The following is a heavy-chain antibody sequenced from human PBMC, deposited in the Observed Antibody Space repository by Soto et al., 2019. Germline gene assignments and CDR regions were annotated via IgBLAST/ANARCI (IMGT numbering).Heavy chain of an antibody. CDR2: ITSSGDRT. J-gene: IGHJ5*02. D-gene: IGHD2-2*01. CDR1: GFTFRSYG. V-gene: IGHV3-23*01. Sequence: GGSLRLSCAVSGFTFRSYGMSWVRQAPGKGLEWVSVITSSGDRTYYADSVKGRFTISRDNSEETLYLQMSSLRAEDTAVYFCAKVSGFCSSSACWFNWFDPWGQGTQVTVSS. CDR3: AKVSGFCSSSACWFNWFDP.